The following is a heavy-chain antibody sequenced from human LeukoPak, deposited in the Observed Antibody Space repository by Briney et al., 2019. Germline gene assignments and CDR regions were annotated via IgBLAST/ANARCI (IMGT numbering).Heavy chain of an antibody. CDR3: ARGRSSGWYLWDYYGMDV. J-gene: IGHJ6*04. CDR1: GYTFTGYY. Sequence: ASVTVSFMSSGYTFTGYYMHWVRQAPGQGLAWMGWINPNSGGTNYAQKFQGWVTMTRDTSISTAYMELSRLRSDDTAVYYCARGRSSGWYLWDYYGMDVWGKGTTVTVSS. V-gene: IGHV1-2*04. CDR2: INPNSGGT. D-gene: IGHD6-19*01.